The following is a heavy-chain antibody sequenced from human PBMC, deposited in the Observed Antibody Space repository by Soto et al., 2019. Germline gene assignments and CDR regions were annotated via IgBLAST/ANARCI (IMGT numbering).Heavy chain of an antibody. J-gene: IGHJ5*02. CDR1: GFTFSSYS. D-gene: IGHD5-12*01. V-gene: IGHV3-21*01. Sequence: GSLRLSCAASGFTFSSYSMNWVRQAPGKGLEWVSSISSSSSYIYYADSVKGRFTISRDNAKNSLYLQMNSLRAEDTAVYYCARATVATFWWFDPWGQGTLVTVSS. CDR2: ISSSSSYI. CDR3: ARATVATFWWFDP.